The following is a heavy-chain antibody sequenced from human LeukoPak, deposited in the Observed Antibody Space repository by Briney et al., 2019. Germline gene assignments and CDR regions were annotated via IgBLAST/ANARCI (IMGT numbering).Heavy chain of an antibody. V-gene: IGHV4-59*01. J-gene: IGHJ6*02. CDR3: ARASTAMVKYYYGMDV. D-gene: IGHD5-18*01. CDR1: GGSISIYY. CDR2: IYYSGST. Sequence: SETLSLTCTVSGGSISIYYWSWIRQPPGKGLEWIGYIYYSGSTNYNPSLKSRVTISVDTSKNQFSLKLSSVTAADTAVYYCARASTAMVKYYYGMDVWGQGTTVTVSS.